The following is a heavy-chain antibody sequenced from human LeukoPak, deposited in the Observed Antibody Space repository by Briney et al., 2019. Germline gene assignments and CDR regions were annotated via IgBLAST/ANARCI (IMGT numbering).Heavy chain of an antibody. CDR3: AKEGDEFRGYLDV. V-gene: IGHV3-33*06. CDR1: GFTFSRLG. Sequence: PGRSLTLSCAASGFTFSRLGMQWVRQAPGKGLEWVAVFHNDGTQGQYADSVKGRFTISKDNSQNTLYLQMNNLRDDDTAVYYCAKEGDEFRGYLDVWGKGTTVTVSS. J-gene: IGHJ6*03. D-gene: IGHD3-16*01. CDR2: FHNDGTQG.